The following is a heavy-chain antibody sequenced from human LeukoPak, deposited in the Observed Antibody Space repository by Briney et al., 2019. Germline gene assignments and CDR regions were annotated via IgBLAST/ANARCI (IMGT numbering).Heavy chain of an antibody. Sequence: GGSLRLSCAASGFTFSSYSMNWVRQAPGKGLEWVSHISSSGSTIYYADSVKGRFTISRDNAKNSLYLQMNSLRAEDTAVYYCASNTYSSGWYSDYWGQGTLVTVSS. CDR1: GFTFSSYS. CDR2: ISSSGSTI. V-gene: IGHV3-48*04. D-gene: IGHD6-19*01. CDR3: ASNTYSSGWYSDY. J-gene: IGHJ4*02.